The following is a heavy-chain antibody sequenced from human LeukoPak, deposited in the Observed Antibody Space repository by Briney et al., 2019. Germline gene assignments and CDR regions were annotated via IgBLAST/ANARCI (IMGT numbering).Heavy chain of an antibody. CDR2: IKQDGSEK. J-gene: IGHJ6*03. D-gene: IGHD3-9*01. Sequence: GGPLRLSCAASGFTFSSYWMSWVRQAPGKGLEWVANIKQDGSEKYYVDSVKGRFTIPRDNAKNSLYLQMNSLRAEDTAVYYCARDPRYGYMDVWGKGTTVTVSS. CDR1: GFTFSSYW. CDR3: ARDPRYGYMDV. V-gene: IGHV3-7*01.